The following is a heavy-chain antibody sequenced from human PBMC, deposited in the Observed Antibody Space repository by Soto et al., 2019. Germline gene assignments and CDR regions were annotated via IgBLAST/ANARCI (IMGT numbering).Heavy chain of an antibody. CDR2: ISDSGGTS. Sequence: EVQLVDSGGGLVQPGGSLRLSGAASGLIFSNYVMSGVPQAPGKGLEWVSSISDSGGTSYYADSVKGRFTISRDNSKNTLYLQMNSLRAEDTAIYYCAKRPRALLTFDYWGQGTLVTVSS. J-gene: IGHJ4*02. CDR3: AKRPRALLTFDY. CDR1: GLIFSNYV. V-gene: IGHV3-23*04. D-gene: IGHD1-26*01.